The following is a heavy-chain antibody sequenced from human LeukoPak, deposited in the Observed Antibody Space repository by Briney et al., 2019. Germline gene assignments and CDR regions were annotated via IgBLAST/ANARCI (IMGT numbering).Heavy chain of an antibody. CDR1: GFTFSSYG. CDR2: RSYDGSNK. Sequence: GGSLRLSCAASGFTFSSYGMHWVRQAPGKGLEWVAVRSYDGSNKYYADSVKGRFTISRDNAKNSLYLQMNSLRAEDTAVYYCAREDCSGGSCYSGPFVDYWGQGTLVTVSS. J-gene: IGHJ4*02. CDR3: AREDCSGGSCYSGPFVDY. V-gene: IGHV3-30*03. D-gene: IGHD2-15*01.